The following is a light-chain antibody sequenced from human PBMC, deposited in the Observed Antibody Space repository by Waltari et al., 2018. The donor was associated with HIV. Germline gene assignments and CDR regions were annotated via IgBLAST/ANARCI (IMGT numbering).Light chain of an antibody. CDR2: KDN. J-gene: IGLJ3*02. CDR3: AVWDESLDGWL. V-gene: IGLV1-47*01. Sequence: QSELTQSPSASGTPGQRITISCSGSSSHIDRNYVYRYKQFPAATPKSLSYKDNERPSGVPDRSAGSKYGTSASLLISGLRSDDEADYYCAVWDESLDGWLFGGGTKLTVL. CDR1: SSHIDRNY.